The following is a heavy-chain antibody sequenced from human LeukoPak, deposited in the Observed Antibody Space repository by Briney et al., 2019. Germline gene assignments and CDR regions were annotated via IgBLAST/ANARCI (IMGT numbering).Heavy chain of an antibody. CDR3: ARDAGPGYYYYYYMDV. CDR2: MNPNSGNT. V-gene: IGHV1-8*01. J-gene: IGHJ6*03. CDR1: GYTFTSYD. Sequence: ASVKLSCKASGYTFTSYDINWVRQATGQGLEWMRWMNPNSGNTGYAQKFQGRVTMTRNTSISTAYMELSSLRSEDTAVYYCARDAGPGYYYYYYMDVWGKGTTVTVSS.